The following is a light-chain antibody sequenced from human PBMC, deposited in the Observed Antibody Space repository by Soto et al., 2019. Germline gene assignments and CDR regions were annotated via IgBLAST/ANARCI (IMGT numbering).Light chain of an antibody. CDR3: QQFGSSPLT. J-gene: IGKJ1*01. V-gene: IGKV3-20*01. CDR2: GAS. Sequence: EIVLTQSPGTLSLSPGERATLFCRASQSVSSSYLAWYQQKPGQAPRLLIYGASGRATGIPDRFSGSGSGTDFALTISRLEPEDFVVYYCQQFGSSPLTFGQGTKVEI. CDR1: QSVSSSY.